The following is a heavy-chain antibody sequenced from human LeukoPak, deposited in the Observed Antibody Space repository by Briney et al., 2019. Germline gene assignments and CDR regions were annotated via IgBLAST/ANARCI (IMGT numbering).Heavy chain of an antibody. CDR2: IHISGTT. J-gene: IGHJ3*02. Sequence: PSETLSLTCTVSGGSISDYYWSWVRQPARKGLEWIGRIHISGTTYYNPSLKSRFTMSIDTSKNQFSLKLSSVTAADTAVYYCASALFIENAFDIWGQGTMVTVSS. V-gene: IGHV4-4*07. CDR3: ASALFIENAFDI. CDR1: GGSISDYY. D-gene: IGHD1-26*01.